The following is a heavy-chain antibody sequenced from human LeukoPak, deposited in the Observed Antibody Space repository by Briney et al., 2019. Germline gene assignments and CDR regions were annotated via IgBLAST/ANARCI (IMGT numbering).Heavy chain of an antibody. Sequence: PGRSLRFSCAASGFTFSSYAMHRVRQAPGKGLEWVAVISYDGSNKYYADSVKGRFTISRDNSKNTLYLQMNSLRAEDTAVYYCAKDRSFRNYFDYWGQGTLVTVSS. CDR3: AKDRSFRNYFDY. CDR1: GFTFSSYA. J-gene: IGHJ4*02. CDR2: ISYDGSNK. V-gene: IGHV3-30*07.